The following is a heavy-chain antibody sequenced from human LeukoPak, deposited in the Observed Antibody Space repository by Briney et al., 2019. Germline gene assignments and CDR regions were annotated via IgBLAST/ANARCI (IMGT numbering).Heavy chain of an antibody. V-gene: IGHV4-38-2*02. J-gene: IGHJ4*02. CDR2: IYQTGKT. D-gene: IGHD2-21*01. Sequence: SETLSLTCSVSGNSISSGYYWSWIRQPPGKGLEWIGSIYQTGKTYNNPSLKNRVTISVDTSKNHFSLRLTSVTAADTAVYYCARGLLAIDSWGEGSLVTVSS. CDR3: ARGLLAIDS. CDR1: GNSISSGYY.